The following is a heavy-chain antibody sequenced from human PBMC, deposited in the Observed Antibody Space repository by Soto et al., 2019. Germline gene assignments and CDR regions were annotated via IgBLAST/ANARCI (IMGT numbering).Heavy chain of an antibody. J-gene: IGHJ5*02. D-gene: IGHD6-13*01. CDR1: GFTVSSNY. V-gene: IGHV3-53*01. CDR3: ARAAYTSSWFGWFDP. CDR2: LYSSGTT. Sequence: LRLSCAASGFTVSSNYMSWVRQAPGKGLEWVSILYSSGTTYYADSVKGRFTISRDNSKNILYLQMNSLRAEDTAVYYCARAAYTSSWFGWFDPWGQGTLVTVSS.